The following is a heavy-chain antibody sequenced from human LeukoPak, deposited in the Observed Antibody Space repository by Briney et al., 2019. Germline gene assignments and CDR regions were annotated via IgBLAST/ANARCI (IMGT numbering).Heavy chain of an antibody. Sequence: ASVKVSCKASGYTFTGYYMHWVRQAPGQGLELMGWINPNSRGTHYAQKFQGSVTMTQYKSITTAYMDLSKLRSDDTTLYYCARGVEMATIQHPLDYWGQGTLVTVSS. CDR1: GYTFTGYY. CDR2: INPNSRGT. D-gene: IGHD5-12*01. J-gene: IGHJ4*02. V-gene: IGHV1-2*02. CDR3: ARGVEMATIQHPLDY.